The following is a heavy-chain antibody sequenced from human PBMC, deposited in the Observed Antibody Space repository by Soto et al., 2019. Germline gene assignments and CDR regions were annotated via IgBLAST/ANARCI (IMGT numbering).Heavy chain of an antibody. J-gene: IGHJ5*02. D-gene: IGHD3-10*01. CDR2: IIGDGSTT. Sequence: EVQLVESGGCLVQPGGSLRLSCAASGFTFSTYWMHWVRQAPGKGLVWVSRIIGDGSTTSYADSVKGRFTISRDNAKNMLYLQVSGLRAEDTAVYYCARGGLRSYWFDPWGQGTLVTVSS. CDR1: GFTFSTYW. V-gene: IGHV3-74*01. CDR3: ARGGLRSYWFDP.